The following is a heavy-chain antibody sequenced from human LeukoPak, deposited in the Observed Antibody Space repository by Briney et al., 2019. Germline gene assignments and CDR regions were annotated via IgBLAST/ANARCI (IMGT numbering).Heavy chain of an antibody. CDR3: ANHWWTNLKMRIAAAGTNEADY. J-gene: IGHJ4*02. CDR1: GFTFSSYA. CDR2: ISGSGGST. D-gene: IGHD6-13*01. V-gene: IGHV3-23*01. Sequence: PGGSLRLSCAASGFTFSSYAMSWVRQAPGKGLEWVSAISGSGGSTYYADSVKGRFTISRDNSKNTLYLQMNSLRAEDTAVYYCANHWWTNLKMRIAAAGTNEADYWGQGTLVTVSS.